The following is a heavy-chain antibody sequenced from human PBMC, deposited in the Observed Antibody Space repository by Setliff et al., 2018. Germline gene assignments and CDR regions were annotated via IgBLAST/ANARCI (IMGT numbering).Heavy chain of an antibody. V-gene: IGHV3-15*01. Sequence: GGSLRLSCEASGFTLNNAWISWVRQAPGKGLEWVGRIKSEADGGTSDYGTPVKGRFTISRDDSKNTLYLQMNSLKPEDTAVYYCATPAFHTTGWFGHHGMDVWGQGTTVTVSS. CDR3: ATPAFHTTGWFGHHGMDV. J-gene: IGHJ6*02. CDR1: GFTLNNAW. CDR2: IKSEADGGTS. D-gene: IGHD6-19*01.